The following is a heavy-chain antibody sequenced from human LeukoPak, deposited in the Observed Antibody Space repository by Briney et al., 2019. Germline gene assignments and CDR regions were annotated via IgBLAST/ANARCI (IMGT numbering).Heavy chain of an antibody. V-gene: IGHV3-23*01. CDR1: GFTFSSYA. CDR3: AKARLLLRYFDY. CDR2: ISGSGGST. D-gene: IGHD3-22*01. Sequence: VQPGGSLRLSCAASGFTFSSYAVSWVRQAPGKGLEWVSAISGSGGSTYYADSVKGRFTISRDNSKNTLYLQMNSLRAEDTAVYYCAKARLLLRYFDYWGQGTLVTVSS. J-gene: IGHJ4*02.